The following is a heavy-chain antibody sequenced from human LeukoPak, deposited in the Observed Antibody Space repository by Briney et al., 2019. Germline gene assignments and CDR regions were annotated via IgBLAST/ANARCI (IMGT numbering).Heavy chain of an antibody. D-gene: IGHD6-13*01. Sequence: GESLKISCKGSGYTFTSYGISWVRQAPGQGLAWMGWISAYNGNTNYAQKLQGRVTMTTDTSTSTAYMELRSLRSDDTAVYYCARDLVAAAGTYNYWGQGTLVTVSS. CDR3: ARDLVAAAGTYNY. J-gene: IGHJ4*02. CDR2: ISAYNGNT. V-gene: IGHV1-18*01. CDR1: GYTFTSYG.